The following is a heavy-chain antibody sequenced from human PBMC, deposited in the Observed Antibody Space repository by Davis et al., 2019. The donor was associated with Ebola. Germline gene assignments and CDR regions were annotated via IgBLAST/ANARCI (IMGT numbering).Heavy chain of an antibody. J-gene: IGHJ6*02. CDR2: ISGSGGST. CDR3: AKVLSGYPFYYYYYGMDV. D-gene: IGHD3-3*01. Sequence: GESLKISCAASGFTFSSYAMGWVRQAPGKGLEWVSAISGSGGSTYYADSVKGRFTISRDNSKNTLYLQMNSLRAEDTAVYYCAKVLSGYPFYYYYYGMDVWGQGTTVTVSS. CDR1: GFTFSSYA. V-gene: IGHV3-23*01.